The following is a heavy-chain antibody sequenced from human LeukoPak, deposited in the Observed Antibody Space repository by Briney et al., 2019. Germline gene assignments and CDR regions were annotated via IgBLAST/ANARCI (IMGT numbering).Heavy chain of an antibody. CDR2: IRYDGGNK. Sequence: GGSXRLSCAASGFTFSSYGMHWVRQAPGKGLEWVAFIRYDGGNKYYADSVKGRFTISRDNSKNTLYPQMNSLRAEDTAVYYCAKERSMWGQGTLVTVSS. D-gene: IGHD2/OR15-2a*01. V-gene: IGHV3-30*02. CDR1: GFTFSSYG. J-gene: IGHJ4*02. CDR3: AKERSM.